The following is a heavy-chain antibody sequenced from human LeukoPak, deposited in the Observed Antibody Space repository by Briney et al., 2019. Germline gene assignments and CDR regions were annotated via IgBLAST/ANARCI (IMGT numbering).Heavy chain of an antibody. J-gene: IGHJ4*02. CDR1: GFTFSSYA. CDR2: ISGSGGST. D-gene: IGHD6-13*01. CDR3: AATYSSSWYYFDY. V-gene: IGHV3-23*01. Sequence: QPGGSLRLSCAASGFTFSSYAMCWVRQAPGKGLEWVSAISGSGGSTYYADSVKGRFTISRDNSKNTLYLQMNSLRAEDTAVYYCAATYSSSWYYFDYWGQGTLVTVSS.